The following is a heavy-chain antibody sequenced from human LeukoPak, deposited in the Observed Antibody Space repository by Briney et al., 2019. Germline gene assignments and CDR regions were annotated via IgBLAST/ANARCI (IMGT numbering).Heavy chain of an antibody. V-gene: IGHV3-9*03. D-gene: IGHD3-3*01. J-gene: IGHJ4*02. CDR2: ISWNGGSI. CDR1: GFTFDDYA. CDR3: ARERGLRGIFGVVTDGPLDY. Sequence: PGRSLRLSCAASGFTFDDYAMHWVRQAPGKGLEWVSGISWNGGSIGYADSVKGRFTISRDNAKNSLYLQMNSLRAEDMALYYCARERGLRGIFGVVTDGPLDYWGQGTLVTVSS.